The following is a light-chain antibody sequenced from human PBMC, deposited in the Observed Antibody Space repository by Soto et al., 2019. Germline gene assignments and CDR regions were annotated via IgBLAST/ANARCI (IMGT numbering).Light chain of an antibody. CDR1: SSNIESNF. J-gene: IGLJ2*01. V-gene: IGLV1-47*01. CDR2: RNN. Sequence: VLTQPPSASGTPGQRVTISCSGSSSNIESNFVYWYQQFPGTAPRLLIYRNNQRPSGVPDRFSGSKSGTSASLAISALRSEDEADYYCTVWDDSLRGRLFGGGTKVTVL. CDR3: TVWDDSLRGRL.